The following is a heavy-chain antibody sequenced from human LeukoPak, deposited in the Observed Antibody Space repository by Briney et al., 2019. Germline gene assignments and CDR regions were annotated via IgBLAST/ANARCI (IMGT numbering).Heavy chain of an antibody. J-gene: IGHJ4*02. V-gene: IGHV3-23*01. CDR1: GFAFSKYA. CDR2: LSGGGDSR. Sequence: GGSLRLSCAASGFAFSKYAMSWVRQAPGKGLEWVSSLSGGGDSRYYADSVMGRFTICRDNSKNTLYLQMNSLRAENTAVYYCAKAVRSMVTGGGYFDSWGKGNLVTVSS. CDR3: AKAVRSMVTGGGYFDS. D-gene: IGHD3-10*01.